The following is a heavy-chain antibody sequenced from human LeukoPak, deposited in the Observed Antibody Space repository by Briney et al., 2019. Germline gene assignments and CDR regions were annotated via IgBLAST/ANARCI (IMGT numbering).Heavy chain of an antibody. D-gene: IGHD7-27*01. Sequence: GGSLRLSCAASGFTFSSYSMNWVRQAPGKGLEWVSSISSSSSYIYYADSVKGRFTISRDNAKNSLYLQMNSLRAVDTAVYYCARVRYGDHYFDYWGQGTLVTVSS. CDR3: ARVRYGDHYFDY. J-gene: IGHJ4*02. CDR2: ISSSSSYI. CDR1: GFTFSSYS. V-gene: IGHV3-21*01.